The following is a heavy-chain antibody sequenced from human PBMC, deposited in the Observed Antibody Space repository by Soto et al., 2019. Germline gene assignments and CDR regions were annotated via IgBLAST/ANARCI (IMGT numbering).Heavy chain of an antibody. CDR2: INHSGST. CDR1: GGSFSGYY. J-gene: IGHJ5*02. D-gene: IGHD3-10*01. V-gene: IGHV4-34*01. Sequence: SETLSLTCAVYGGSFSGYYWSWIRQPPGKGLGWIGEINHSGSTNYNPSLKSRVTISVDTSKNQFSLKLSSVTAADTAVYYCARGYGSGSYYNALNWFDPWGQGTLVTVSS. CDR3: ARGYGSGSYYNALNWFDP.